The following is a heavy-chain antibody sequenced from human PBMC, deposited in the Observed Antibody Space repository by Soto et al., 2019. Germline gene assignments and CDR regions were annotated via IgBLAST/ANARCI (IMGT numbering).Heavy chain of an antibody. D-gene: IGHD3-22*01. Sequence: QLQLQESGPGLVKPSETLSLTCTVSGDSFSSRGHYWGWIRQPPGKGLEWIGSVAYSGYTYDNPSLKSRVTISVDTSKNQFSLNLASVTAADTAVYYCARYYDTFDSWGQGTLVTVSS. J-gene: IGHJ4*02. CDR2: VAYSGYT. CDR3: ARYYDTFDS. CDR1: GDSFSSRGHY. V-gene: IGHV4-39*01.